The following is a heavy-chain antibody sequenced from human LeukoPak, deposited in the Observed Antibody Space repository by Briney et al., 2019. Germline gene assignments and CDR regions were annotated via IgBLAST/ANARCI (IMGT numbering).Heavy chain of an antibody. V-gene: IGHV4-39*07. J-gene: IGHJ4*02. Sequence: PSETLSLTCTVSGNSISSSSYYWVWIRQPPGKGLEWIGSINYYGKTYYNPSVKSRVTISVDTSKTQFSLMVRSVTAADTAVYYCGRSAGFVHFDHWGQGTLVTVTS. CDR3: GRSAGFVHFDH. CDR2: INYYGKT. CDR1: GNSISSSSYY. D-gene: IGHD3-16*01.